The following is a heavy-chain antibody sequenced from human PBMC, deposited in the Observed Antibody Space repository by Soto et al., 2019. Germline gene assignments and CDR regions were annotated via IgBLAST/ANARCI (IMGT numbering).Heavy chain of an antibody. D-gene: IGHD6-13*01. CDR3: ARDRGLIAAAGTGYFDY. Sequence: ASVKVSCKASGHTFTNYHMHWVRQAPGQGLEWMGIINPTGGSTIYAQNFQGRVTMTRDTSTSTVYMELSSLRSEDTAVYYCARDRGLIAAAGTGYFDYWGQGTLVTVSS. CDR1: GHTFTNYH. CDR2: INPTGGST. V-gene: IGHV1-46*01. J-gene: IGHJ4*02.